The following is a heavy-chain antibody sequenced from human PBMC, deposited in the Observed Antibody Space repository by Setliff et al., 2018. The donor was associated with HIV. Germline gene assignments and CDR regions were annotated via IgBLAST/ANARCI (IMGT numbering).Heavy chain of an antibody. J-gene: IGHJ5*01. CDR3: ARQPTDTSGYNNWFDS. CDR1: GYSFTSYR. V-gene: IGHV5-51*01. CDR2: IYPGDSDT. Sequence: GESLKISCKGSGYSFTSYRIGWVRQVPGKGLEWMGIIYPGDSDTRYSPSFEGQVTMSADKSINTAYLQWNSLKASDTAMYYCARQPTDTSGYNNWFDSWGQGTLVTVSS. D-gene: IGHD3-3*01.